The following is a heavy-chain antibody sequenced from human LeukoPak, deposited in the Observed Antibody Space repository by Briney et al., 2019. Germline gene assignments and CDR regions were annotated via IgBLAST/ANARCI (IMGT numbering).Heavy chain of an antibody. CDR2: FYVGGAT. D-gene: IGHD5-24*01. Sequence: GGSLRLSCAVSGFSVTNNYMSWVRQAPGKGLEWVSVFYVGGATYYADSVKGRFTIPRDNSENTLYLQMKSLRAEDTAVYYCARGDGYNFFDYWGQGTLVTVSS. CDR1: GFSVTNNY. V-gene: IGHV3-53*01. J-gene: IGHJ4*02. CDR3: ARGDGYNFFDY.